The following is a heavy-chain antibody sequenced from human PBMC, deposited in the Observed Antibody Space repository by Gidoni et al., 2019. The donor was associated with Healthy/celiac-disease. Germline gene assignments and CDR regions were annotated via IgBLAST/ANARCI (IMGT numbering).Heavy chain of an antibody. D-gene: IGHD5-18*01. CDR1: GGSISSGGYY. CDR3: ARSVRAMAFDY. Sequence: QVPLQESGPGLVKPSQTLSLTCTVSGGSISSGGYYWSWIRQHPGKGLEWFGYIYYSGRTYYNPSLKRRVTRSVETSKNQFSLKLSSVTAADTAVYYCARSVRAMAFDYWGQGTLVTVSS. V-gene: IGHV4-31*03. J-gene: IGHJ4*02. CDR2: IYYSGRT.